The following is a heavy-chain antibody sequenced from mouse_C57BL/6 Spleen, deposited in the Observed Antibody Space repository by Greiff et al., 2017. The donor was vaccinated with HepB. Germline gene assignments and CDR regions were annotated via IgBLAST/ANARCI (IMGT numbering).Heavy chain of an antibody. CDR2: INPSNGGT. J-gene: IGHJ4*01. V-gene: IGHV1-53*01. D-gene: IGHD1-1*01. CDR3: ASSVVASRAMDY. CDR1: GYTFTSYW. Sequence: QVQLQQPGTELVKPGASVKLSCKASGYTFTSYWMHWVKQSPGQGLEWIGNINPSNGGTNYNQKFKSKATLTVDKSSSTAYMQLSSLTSEDSAVYDCASSVVASRAMDYWGQGTSVTVSS.